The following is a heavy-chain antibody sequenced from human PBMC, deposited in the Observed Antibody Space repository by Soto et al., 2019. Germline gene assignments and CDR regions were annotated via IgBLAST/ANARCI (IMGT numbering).Heavy chain of an antibody. CDR3: ARDDYGSGSYPYYYGMDV. D-gene: IGHD3-10*01. CDR2: IWYDGSNK. J-gene: IGHJ6*02. CDR1: EFTFSSYG. Sequence: QVQLVESGGGVVQPGRSLRLSCAASEFTFSSYGMHWVRQAPGKGLEWVAVIWYDGSNKYYADSVKGRFTISRDNSKNTLFLQMNSLTAEDTAVYYCARDDYGSGSYPYYYGMDVWGQGTTVTV. V-gene: IGHV3-33*01.